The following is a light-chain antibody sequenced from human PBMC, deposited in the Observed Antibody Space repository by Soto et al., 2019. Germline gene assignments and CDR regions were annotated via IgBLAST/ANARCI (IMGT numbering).Light chain of an antibody. CDR2: NNT. CDR3: QSFDSSLTGLI. CDR1: NSNIGADYE. J-gene: IGLJ2*01. V-gene: IGLV1-40*01. Sequence: QSVLTQPPSVSGAPGQRVTISCTGSNSNIGADYEVYWYQQFPGTAPKLLISNNTNRPSGVPDRFSGSRSGTSASLAITGLQSEDEADYYCQSFDSSLTGLIFGVGTKLTVL.